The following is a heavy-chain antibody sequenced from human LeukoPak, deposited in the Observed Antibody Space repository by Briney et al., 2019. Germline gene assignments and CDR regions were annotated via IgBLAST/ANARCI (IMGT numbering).Heavy chain of an antibody. J-gene: IGHJ6*03. CDR2: ISSSTSYI. V-gene: IGHV3-21*01. Sequence: GGSLRLSCAASGFTFSSYTMNWVRQAPGKGLEWVSSISSSTSYIYYADSVKGRFTISRDNAKNSLYLQMNSLRAEDTAVYYCARESWMVAAAYRDYYYMDVWGKGTTVTISS. CDR1: GFTFSSYT. D-gene: IGHD6-13*01. CDR3: ARESWMVAAAYRDYYYMDV.